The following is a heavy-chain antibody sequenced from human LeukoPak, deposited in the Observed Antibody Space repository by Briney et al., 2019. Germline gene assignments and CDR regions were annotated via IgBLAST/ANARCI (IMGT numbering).Heavy chain of an antibody. CDR3: AKDYYMTSVYYYFGY. CDR2: IYHSGDT. J-gene: IGHJ4*02. CDR1: GGSVSGYAHY. V-gene: IGHV4-39*02. Sequence: PSETLSHTCNVSGGSVSGYAHYCGWVRQPPGRGLEWLGSIYHSGDTYYNPSLKSRVTISVDKSKNQFSLNLSSVRAEDTAIYYCAKDYYMTSVYYYFGYWGQGTLVTVSS. D-gene: IGHD3-22*01.